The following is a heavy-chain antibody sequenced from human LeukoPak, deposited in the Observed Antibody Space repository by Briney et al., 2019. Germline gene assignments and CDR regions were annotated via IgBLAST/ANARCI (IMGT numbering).Heavy chain of an antibody. CDR2: ISSSSSYI. CDR1: GFTFSSYS. D-gene: IGHD6-13*01. V-gene: IGHV3-21*01. J-gene: IGHJ5*02. Sequence: GGSLRLSCAASGFTFSSYSMNWVRQAPGKGLEWASSISSSSSYIYYADSVKGRFTISRDNAKNSLYLQMNSLRAEDTAVYYCVRLLAAYGYSSSWSQNWFDPWGQGTLVTVSS. CDR3: VRLLAAYGYSSSWSQNWFDP.